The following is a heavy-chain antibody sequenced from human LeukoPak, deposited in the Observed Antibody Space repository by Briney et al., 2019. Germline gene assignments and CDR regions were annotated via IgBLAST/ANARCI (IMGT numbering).Heavy chain of an antibody. Sequence: HPGGSLRHSCAASGFTLSSYAMSWVRQAPGKGLEWVSAISGSGGSTYYADSVKGRFTISRDNSKNTLYLQMNSLRAEDTAVYYCAKATVTTFYYYGMDVWGQGTTVTVSS. D-gene: IGHD4-11*01. J-gene: IGHJ6*02. CDR2: ISGSGGST. CDR3: AKATVTTFYYYGMDV. CDR1: GFTLSSYA. V-gene: IGHV3-23*01.